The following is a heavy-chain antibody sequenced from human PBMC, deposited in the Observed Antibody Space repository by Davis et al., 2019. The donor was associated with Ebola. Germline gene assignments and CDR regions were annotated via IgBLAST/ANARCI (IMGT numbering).Heavy chain of an antibody. D-gene: IGHD5-24*01. CDR2: ISAYNGNT. CDR1: GYTFTGYY. Sequence: ASVKVSCKASGYTFTGYYMHWVRQAPGQGLEWMGWISAYNGNTNYAQKFQGRVTMTEDTSTDTAYMELSSLRSEDTAVYYCARSSRGYKWGYWGQGTLVTVSS. V-gene: IGHV1-18*04. CDR3: ARSSRGYKWGY. J-gene: IGHJ4*02.